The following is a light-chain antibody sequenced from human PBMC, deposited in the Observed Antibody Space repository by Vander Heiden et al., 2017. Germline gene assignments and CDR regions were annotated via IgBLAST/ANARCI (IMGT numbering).Light chain of an antibody. J-gene: IGKJ5*01. Sequence: EIVLTQSPGTLSLSPGERATLSCRASQSVSSSYLAWYQQKPGQAPRLLIYGASSSANGIPDRFSGSGYGTDFTLTSSRREPEDFAVYYWQQYCSSLTFGQGTLVEIK. CDR1: QSVSSSY. CDR3: QQYCSSLT. V-gene: IGKV3-20*01. CDR2: GAS.